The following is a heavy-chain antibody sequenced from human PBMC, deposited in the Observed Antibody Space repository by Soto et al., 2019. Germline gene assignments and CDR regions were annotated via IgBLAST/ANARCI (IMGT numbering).Heavy chain of an antibody. CDR1: GGTFSSYA. J-gene: IGHJ6*02. CDR2: IIPIFGTA. Sequence: ASVKVSCKASGGTFSSYAISWVRQAPGQGLEWMGGIIPIFGTANYAQKFQGRVTITADKSTSTAYMELSSLRSEDTAVYYCERARRTAVVVPAARAYYYYGMDVWGQGTTVTVSS. D-gene: IGHD2-2*01. CDR3: ERARRTAVVVPAARAYYYYGMDV. V-gene: IGHV1-69*06.